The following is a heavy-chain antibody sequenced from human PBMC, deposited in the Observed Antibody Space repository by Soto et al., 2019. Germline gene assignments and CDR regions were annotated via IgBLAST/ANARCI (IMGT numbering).Heavy chain of an antibody. J-gene: IGHJ3*01. CDR1: GFTFTNYA. CDR2: VSGGGDGT. Sequence: EVQLLESGGGLVQPGGSLRLSCAASGFTFTNYAMSWVRQAPGKGLEWVSTVSGGGDGTYYADSVKGRFSTSRDNSRNTVYLKMNSLIAEDTAVDYCAKKELGTVATYSSYGDSHYAFALWGQGTIVTVSS. V-gene: IGHV3-23*01. D-gene: IGHD6-19*01. CDR3: AKKELGTVATYSSYGDSHYAFAL.